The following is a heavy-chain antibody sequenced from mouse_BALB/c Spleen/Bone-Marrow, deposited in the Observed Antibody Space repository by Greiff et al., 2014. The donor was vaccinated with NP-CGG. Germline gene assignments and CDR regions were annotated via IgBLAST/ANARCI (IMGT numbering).Heavy chain of an antibody. D-gene: IGHD4-1*01. CDR1: GFNIKDTY. Sequence: VQLQQPGAELVKPGASVKLSCTASGFNIKDTYMHWVKQRPEQGLEWIGRIDPANGNTKYDPKSQGKATITADTSSNTAYLQLSSPTSEDTAVYYCARWEYYAMDYWGQGTSVTVSS. CDR2: IDPANGNT. CDR3: ARWEYYAMDY. V-gene: IGHV14-3*02. J-gene: IGHJ4*01.